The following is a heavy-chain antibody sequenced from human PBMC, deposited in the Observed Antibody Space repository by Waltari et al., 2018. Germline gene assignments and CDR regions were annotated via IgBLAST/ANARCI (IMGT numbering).Heavy chain of an antibody. J-gene: IGHJ3*01. D-gene: IGHD3-22*01. CDR2: TKGDGSDT. V-gene: IGHV3-74*01. CDR3: ASLKLVVAFDAFDV. CDR1: GFTFSDCW. Sequence: EGQRVESGGVLVQPGGSLRLSCAVAGFTFSDCWMHWVRQVQGKGRGGVERTKGDGSDTIYADYVRGRFTISRDNAKNTLYLQMNSLRPEDTDVYYCASLKLVVAFDAFDVWGQGTMVTVSS.